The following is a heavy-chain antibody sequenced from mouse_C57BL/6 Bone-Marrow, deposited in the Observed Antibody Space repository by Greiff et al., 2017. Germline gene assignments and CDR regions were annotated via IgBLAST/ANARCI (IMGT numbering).Heavy chain of an antibody. Sequence: QVQLQPGAELVRPGTSVKLSCKASGYTFTSYWMHWVKQRPGQGLEWIGVIDPSDSYTNYNQKFKGKATLTVDTSSSTAYMQLSSLTSEDSAVYYCARGGIITPWFAYWGQGTLVTVSA. V-gene: IGHV1-59*01. CDR2: IDPSDSYT. D-gene: IGHD1-1*01. CDR3: ARGGIITPWFAY. CDR1: GYTFTSYW. J-gene: IGHJ3*01.